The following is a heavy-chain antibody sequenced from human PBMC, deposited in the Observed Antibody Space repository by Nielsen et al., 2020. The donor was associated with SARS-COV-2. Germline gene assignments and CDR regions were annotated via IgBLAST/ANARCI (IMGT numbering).Heavy chain of an antibody. J-gene: IGHJ6*02. D-gene: IGHD5-18*01. Sequence: ASVKVSCKASGFRFINYPMHWVRQAPGQRLEWMGWINVGNGNTQYSQKFQGRVTITRDTPASTVYMELSSLRSEDSAVYYCARGGDTSLVPYFNGLDVWGQGTTVTVSS. V-gene: IGHV1-3*01. CDR2: INVGNGNT. CDR3: ARGGDTSLVPYFNGLDV. CDR1: GFRFINYP.